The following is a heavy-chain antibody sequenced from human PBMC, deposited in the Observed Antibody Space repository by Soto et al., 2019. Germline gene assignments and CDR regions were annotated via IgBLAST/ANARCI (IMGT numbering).Heavy chain of an antibody. CDR2: INHSGST. CDR3: ARGGTWIQLSSPVSDY. Sequence: SETLSVTCAVYGGSFRGYYWSWIRQPPGKVLEWIGEINHSGSTNYNPSLKSRVTISVDTSKNQFSLKLSSVTAADTAVYYCARGGTWIQLSSPVSDYWGQRTLVTVSS. J-gene: IGHJ4*02. V-gene: IGHV4-34*01. D-gene: IGHD5-18*01. CDR1: GGSFRGYY.